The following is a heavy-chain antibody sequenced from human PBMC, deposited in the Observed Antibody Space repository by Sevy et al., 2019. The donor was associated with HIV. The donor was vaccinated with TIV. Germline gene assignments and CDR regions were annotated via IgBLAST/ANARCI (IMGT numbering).Heavy chain of an antibody. J-gene: IGHJ4*02. V-gene: IGHV4-39*01. CDR3: ACPSSSWYEELLFDC. Sequence: AENLSLTCTVSGGSISSSSYYWGWIRQPPGKGMEWIGSIYYSGSTYYNPSLKSRVTISVDPSKNQFSLKLNSVTAADTAVYYCACPSSSWYEELLFDCWGQGTLVDVSS. CDR1: GGSISSSSYY. CDR2: IYYSGST. D-gene: IGHD6-13*01.